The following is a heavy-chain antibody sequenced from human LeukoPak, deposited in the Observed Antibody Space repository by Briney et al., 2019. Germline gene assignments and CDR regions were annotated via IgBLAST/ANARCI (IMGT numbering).Heavy chain of an antibody. J-gene: IGHJ4*02. D-gene: IGHD6-13*01. CDR3: ARFSSSWFNYFDY. CDR1: GGSISSGGYY. Sequence: SQTLSLTCTVSGGSISSGGYYWSWIRQHPGKGLEWIGYIYYSGSTYYNPSLKSRVTISVDTSKNQFSLKLSSVTAADTAVYYCARFSSSWFNYFDYWGRGTLVTVSS. V-gene: IGHV4-31*03. CDR2: IYYSGST.